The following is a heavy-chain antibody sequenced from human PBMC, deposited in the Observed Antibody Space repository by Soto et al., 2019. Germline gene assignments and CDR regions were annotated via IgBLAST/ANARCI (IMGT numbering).Heavy chain of an antibody. CDR1: GFTFSSYA. J-gene: IGHJ3*02. Sequence: EVQLLESGGGLVQPGGSLRLYCAASGFTFSSYAMSWVRQAPGKGLEWVSAISGSGGSTYYADSVKGRFTISRDNSKNTLYLQMNSLRAEDTAVYYCAKDRGYNWKFFDAFDIWGQGTMVTVSS. CDR3: AKDRGYNWKFFDAFDI. V-gene: IGHV3-23*01. D-gene: IGHD1-20*01. CDR2: ISGSGGST.